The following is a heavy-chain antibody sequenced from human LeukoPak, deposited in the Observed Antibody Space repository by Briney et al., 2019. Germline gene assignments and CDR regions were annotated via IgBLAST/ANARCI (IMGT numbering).Heavy chain of an antibody. CDR3: AHRPPYYDFWSGYHDAFDI. Sequence: SGPTLVKPTQTLTLTCTFSGFSLSTSGVGVGWIRQPPGKALEWLALIYWNDDKRYSPSLKSRLTITKDTSKNQVVLTMTNMDPVDTATYYCAHRPPYYDFWSGYHDAFDIWGQGTMVTVSS. V-gene: IGHV2-5*01. CDR2: IYWNDDK. D-gene: IGHD3-3*01. J-gene: IGHJ3*02. CDR1: GFSLSTSGVG.